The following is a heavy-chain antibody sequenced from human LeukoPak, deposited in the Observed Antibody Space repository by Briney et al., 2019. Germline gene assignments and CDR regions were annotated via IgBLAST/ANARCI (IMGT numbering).Heavy chain of an antibody. CDR1: GDSISSSNYY. Sequence: PSETLSLPCTVSGDSISSSNYYWGWIRQPPGKGLEWIGNIYYSGSTYYNPSLKSRVTISVDTSKNQFSLKLSSVTAADTTVYCAREFTFGGVIGYWGQGTLVTVSS. D-gene: IGHD3-16*01. CDR3: AREFTFGGVIGY. V-gene: IGHV4-39*07. J-gene: IGHJ4*02. CDR2: IYYSGST.